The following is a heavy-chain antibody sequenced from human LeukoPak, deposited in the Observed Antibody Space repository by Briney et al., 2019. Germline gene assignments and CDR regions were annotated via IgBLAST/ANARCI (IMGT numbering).Heavy chain of an antibody. CDR2: ISGRGSNI. V-gene: IGHV3-11*04. CDR3: ARGTGEIDY. CDR1: GFTFSAYY. Sequence: PGGSLRLSCAASGFTFSAYYMSWIRQAPGKGLEWVSHISGRGSNIYYPDSVKGRFTISRDNAKNSLYLQMNSLRADDMAVYYCARGTGEIDYWGQGTLVTVSS. J-gene: IGHJ4*02. D-gene: IGHD7-27*01.